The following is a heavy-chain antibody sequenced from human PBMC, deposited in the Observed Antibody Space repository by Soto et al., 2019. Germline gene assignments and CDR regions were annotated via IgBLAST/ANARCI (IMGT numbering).Heavy chain of an antibody. CDR1: GGSISSSSYY. D-gene: IGHD6-19*01. CDR3: ARGNGQWLEAFDY. J-gene: IGHJ4*02. Sequence: SETLSLTGTVSGGSISSSSYYWGWIRQPPGKGLEWIGRIYYSGSTYYNPSVKSRVTISVDTSKNQFSLKLSSVTAADTAVYYCARGNGQWLEAFDYWGQGTLLTVSS. V-gene: IGHV4-39*01. CDR2: IYYSGST.